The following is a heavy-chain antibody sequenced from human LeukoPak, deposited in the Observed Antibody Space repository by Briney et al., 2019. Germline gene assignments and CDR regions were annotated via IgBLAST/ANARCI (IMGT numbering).Heavy chain of an antibody. CDR3: GKVGGNSNS. V-gene: IGHV4-31*03. J-gene: IGHJ4*02. Sequence: SETLSLTCTVSGGAITSDIFYWTWIRQHPGKGLEWIGSIHNSRGTSYNPSLESRLTISLDTSENQFFLKMSYVTAADTAMYYCGKVGGNSNSWGQGTLVTVSS. CDR1: GGAITSDIFY. D-gene: IGHD4-23*01. CDR2: IHNSRGT.